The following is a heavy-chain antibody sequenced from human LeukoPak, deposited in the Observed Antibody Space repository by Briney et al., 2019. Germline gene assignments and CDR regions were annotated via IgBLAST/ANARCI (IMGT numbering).Heavy chain of an antibody. Sequence: ASVKVSCKASGYTFTAYYMHWVQQAPGQGLEWMGWMNPNSGNTGYAQKFQGRVTLTRNTSITTAYMEVSSLRSEDTAVYYCARGVVALGHWGQGTLVTVSS. D-gene: IGHD2-15*01. V-gene: IGHV1-8*02. CDR3: ARGVVALGH. J-gene: IGHJ4*02. CDR1: GYTFTAYY. CDR2: MNPNSGNT.